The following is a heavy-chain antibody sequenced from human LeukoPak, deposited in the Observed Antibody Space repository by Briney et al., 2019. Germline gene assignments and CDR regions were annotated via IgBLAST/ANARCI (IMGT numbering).Heavy chain of an antibody. V-gene: IGHV4-59*12. CDR3: ARDLHGSGSSPYYYYGMDV. CDR2: IYYSGST. Sequence: PSETLSLTCTVSGGSISSYYWSWIRQPPGKGLEWIGYIYYSGSTYYNPSLKSRVTISVDTSKNQFSLKLSSVTAADTAVYYCARDLHGSGSSPYYYYGMDVWGQGTTVTVSS. J-gene: IGHJ6*02. D-gene: IGHD3-10*01. CDR1: GGSISSYY.